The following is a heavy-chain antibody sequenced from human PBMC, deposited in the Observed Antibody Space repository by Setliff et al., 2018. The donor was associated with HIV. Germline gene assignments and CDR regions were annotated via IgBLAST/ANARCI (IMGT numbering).Heavy chain of an antibody. V-gene: IGHV4-31*03. CDR1: GGSISSGGYY. J-gene: IGHJ4*02. CDR2: ISYSGGT. Sequence: SETLSLTCTVSGGSISSGGYYWSWIRQHPGKGLEWIGYISYSGGTYYKPSPKSRVTISVDTSKNQLSLKLSSVTAADTAVYYCAKSGEWLPYYFDYWGQGTLVTVSS. D-gene: IGHD5-18*01. CDR3: AKSGEWLPYYFDY.